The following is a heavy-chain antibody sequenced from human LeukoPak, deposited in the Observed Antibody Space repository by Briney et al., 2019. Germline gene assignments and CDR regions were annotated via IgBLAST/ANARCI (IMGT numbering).Heavy chain of an antibody. CDR1: GGSFSGYY. Sequence: PSETLSLTCAVYGGSFSGYYWSWIRQPPGKGLEWIGEINHSGSTNYNPSLKSRVTISVDTSKNQFSLKLSSVTAADTAVYYCARGHGGYYYDSSGYYLFGRGQGTLVTVSS. D-gene: IGHD3-22*01. V-gene: IGHV4-34*01. CDR2: INHSGST. CDR3: ARGHGGYYYDSSGYYLFG. J-gene: IGHJ4*02.